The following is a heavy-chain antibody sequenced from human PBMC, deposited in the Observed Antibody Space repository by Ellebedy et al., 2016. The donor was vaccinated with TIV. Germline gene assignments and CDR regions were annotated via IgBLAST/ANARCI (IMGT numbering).Heavy chain of an antibody. CDR2: MFYSGNT. V-gene: IGHV4-61*05. CDR3: ARVNWFGELGGYLDS. Sequence: SETLSLTCTVSGGSISRSSSYWGWIRQPPGKGLEWIGSMFYSGNTNYKPSLKSRVTMSVDTSKNQFSLRLNSVTAADTAVYYCARVNWFGELGGYLDSWGQGTLVTVSS. CDR1: GGSISRSSSY. D-gene: IGHD3-10*01. J-gene: IGHJ4*02.